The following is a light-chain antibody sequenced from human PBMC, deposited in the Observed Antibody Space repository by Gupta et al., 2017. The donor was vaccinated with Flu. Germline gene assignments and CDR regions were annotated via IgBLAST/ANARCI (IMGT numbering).Light chain of an antibody. CDR2: ENN. V-gene: IGLV6-57*03. CDR3: QSYDSSSWV. Sequence: LTLTQPHSVSESPGQTVTISCTRSSGSIASNYVQWYQQRPGSAPTTVIYENNQRPSGVPDRFSGSIDSSSNSASLTISGLKTEDEADYFCQSYDSSSWVFGGGTKLTVL. CDR1: SGSIASNY. J-gene: IGLJ3*02.